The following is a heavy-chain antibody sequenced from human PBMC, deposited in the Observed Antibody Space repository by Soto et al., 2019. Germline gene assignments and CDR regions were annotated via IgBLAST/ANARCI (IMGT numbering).Heavy chain of an antibody. V-gene: IGHV1-46*01. Sequence: ASVKVSCKASGYSFTSYYMHWVRQAPGQGLEWMGIINPSGGSTSYAQKFQGRVTMTRDTSTSTVYMELSSLRAEDTAVYYCAKDALILWFGESSFDYWGQGTLVTVSS. D-gene: IGHD3-10*01. CDR3: AKDALILWFGESSFDY. CDR2: INPSGGST. J-gene: IGHJ4*02. CDR1: GYSFTSYY.